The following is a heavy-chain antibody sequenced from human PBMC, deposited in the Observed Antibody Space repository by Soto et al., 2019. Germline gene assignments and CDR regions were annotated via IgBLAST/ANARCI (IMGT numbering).Heavy chain of an antibody. Sequence: QVQLQESGPGLVKPSETLSLTCTVSGGSISSYYWSWIRQPPGKGLEWIGYIYYSGSTNYNPSLKRRVTISVDTSKNQFSLKLSSVTAADTAVYYCARDSITMVRGVPAYYYGMDVWGQGTTVTVSS. CDR1: GGSISSYY. CDR2: IYYSGST. J-gene: IGHJ6*02. V-gene: IGHV4-59*01. D-gene: IGHD3-10*01. CDR3: ARDSITMVRGVPAYYYGMDV.